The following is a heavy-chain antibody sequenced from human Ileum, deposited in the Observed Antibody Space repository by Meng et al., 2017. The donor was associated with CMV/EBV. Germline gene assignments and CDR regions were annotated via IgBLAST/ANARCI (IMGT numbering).Heavy chain of an antibody. D-gene: IGHD3-16*01. Sequence: QITLKELVPRVVQPTQTLTLTCTFSGFPLTTNGAGVGWLRQPPGKALEWLALIYWDEDKGYSPSLKRRLTITKDTSKNQVVLTMTNVDPVDTATYFCARSLYYSSYYFDYWGQGTLVTVSS. V-gene: IGHV2-5*02. CDR1: GFPLTTNGAG. CDR3: ARSLYYSSYYFDY. J-gene: IGHJ4*02. CDR2: IYWDEDK.